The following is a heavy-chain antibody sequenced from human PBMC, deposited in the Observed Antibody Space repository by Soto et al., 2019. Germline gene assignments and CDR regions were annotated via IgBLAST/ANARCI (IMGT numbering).Heavy chain of an antibody. V-gene: IGHV4-61*01. CDR2: IYYSGST. Sequence: PSETLSLTCAVSVGSVTSGNYYWIWIRQPPGKGLEWIGHIYYSGSTNYNPSLKSRVTISVDASKNQFSLKLSSVTAADTAIYYCARGPVVTPFVDYWGQGTLVTVSS. J-gene: IGHJ4*02. CDR1: VGSVTSGNYY. CDR3: ARGPVVTPFVDY. D-gene: IGHD2-21*02.